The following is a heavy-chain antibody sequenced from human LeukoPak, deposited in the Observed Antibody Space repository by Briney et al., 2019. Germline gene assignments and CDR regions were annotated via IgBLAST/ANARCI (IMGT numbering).Heavy chain of an antibody. D-gene: IGHD5-24*01. CDR3: APVWLQLQGDDY. Sequence: GGSLRLSCAASGFTFSDYYMSWIRQAPGKGLEWASYISSSGSTIYYADSVKGRFTISRDNAKNSLYLQMNSLRAEDTAVYYCAPVWLQLQGDDYWGQGTLVTVSS. CDR2: ISSSGSTI. J-gene: IGHJ4*02. V-gene: IGHV3-11*01. CDR1: GFTFSDYY.